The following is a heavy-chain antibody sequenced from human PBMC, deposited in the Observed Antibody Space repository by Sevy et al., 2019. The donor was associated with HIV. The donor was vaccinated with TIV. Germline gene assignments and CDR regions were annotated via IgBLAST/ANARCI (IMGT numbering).Heavy chain of an antibody. D-gene: IGHD2-15*01. V-gene: IGHV4-31*03. Sequence: SETLSLTCTVSGGSISSCGYYWSWIRQHPGKGLEWIGYIYYSGSTYYNPSLKSRVTISVDTSKNQFSLKLSSVTAADTAVYYCARGQDIVVVVAATVGWFDPWGQGTLVTVSS. CDR2: IYYSGST. CDR1: GGSISSCGYY. CDR3: ARGQDIVVVVAATVGWFDP. J-gene: IGHJ5*02.